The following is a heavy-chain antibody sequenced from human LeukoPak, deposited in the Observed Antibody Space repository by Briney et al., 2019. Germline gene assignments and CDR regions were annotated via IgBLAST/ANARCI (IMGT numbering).Heavy chain of an antibody. CDR2: IYYSGST. V-gene: IGHV4-61*08. J-gene: IGHJ4*02. Sequence: PSETLSLTCTVSGGSISSGGYYWSWIRQRPGKGLEWIGYIYYSGSTYYNPSLKSRVTISVDTSKNQFSLKLSSVTAADTAVYYCARDNPDSGSWVIDYWGQGTLVTVSS. CDR3: ARDNPDSGSWVIDY. CDR1: GGSISSGGYY. D-gene: IGHD1-26*01.